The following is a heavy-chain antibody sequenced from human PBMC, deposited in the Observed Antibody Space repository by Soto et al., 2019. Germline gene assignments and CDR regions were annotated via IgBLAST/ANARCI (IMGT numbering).Heavy chain of an antibody. D-gene: IGHD2-21*01. CDR3: ARRIPFGYGMDV. Sequence: EVQLVKSGGGLIQTGGSLRLSCAASGFTFSSYAMHWVRQAPGKGLEYVSAITSNGGNTDYASSVKGRFTISRDNSKNTLYLQMGSLRAEDMAVYYCARRIPFGYGMDVWGQGTTVTVSS. V-gene: IGHV3-64*01. CDR1: GFTFSSYA. CDR2: ITSNGGNT. J-gene: IGHJ6*02.